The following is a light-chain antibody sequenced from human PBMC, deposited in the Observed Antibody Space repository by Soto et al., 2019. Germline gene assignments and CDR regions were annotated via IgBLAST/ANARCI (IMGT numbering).Light chain of an antibody. CDR1: QSVSSY. V-gene: IGKV3-11*01. CDR2: GAS. Sequence: EIVLTQSPATLSLSPGERATLSCRASQSVSSYLAWYQQKPGQAPRLLIYGASIRATGIPDRFSGSGSETDFTLTISSLEPEDFAVYYCQQRSNWPPWTFGQGTKVDIK. CDR3: QQRSNWPPWT. J-gene: IGKJ1*01.